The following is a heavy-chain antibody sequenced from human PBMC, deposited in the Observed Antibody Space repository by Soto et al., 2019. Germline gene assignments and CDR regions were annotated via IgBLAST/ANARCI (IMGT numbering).Heavy chain of an antibody. CDR1: GYTFTSYY. J-gene: IGHJ5*02. Sequence: QVQLVQSGAEVKKPGASVKVSCKASGYTFTSYYMHWVRQAPGQGLECMGIINPSGGSTSYAQKFQGRVTMTRDTSTSTVYMEPSSLRSEDTAVYYCARSTSQWFDPWGQGTLVTVSS. D-gene: IGHD6-6*01. CDR2: INPSGGST. CDR3: ARSTSQWFDP. V-gene: IGHV1-46*03.